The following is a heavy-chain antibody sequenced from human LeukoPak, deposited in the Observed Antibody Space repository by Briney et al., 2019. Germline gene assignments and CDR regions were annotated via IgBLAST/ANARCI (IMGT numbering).Heavy chain of an antibody. J-gene: IGHJ6*02. D-gene: IGHD6-19*01. Sequence: SETLSLTCTVSGGSISSYYWSWIRQPPGKGLEWVGYIYYSGSTNYNPSLKSRVTISVDTSKNQFSLKLSSVTAADTAVYYCARSPLGSSGWYELYGMDVWGQGTTVTVSS. CDR2: IYYSGST. CDR1: GGSISSYY. V-gene: IGHV4-59*12. CDR3: ARSPLGSSGWYELYGMDV.